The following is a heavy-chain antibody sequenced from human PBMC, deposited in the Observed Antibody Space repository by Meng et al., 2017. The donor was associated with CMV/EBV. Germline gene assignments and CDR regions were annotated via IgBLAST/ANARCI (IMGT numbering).Heavy chain of an antibody. CDR1: GFTFSSYW. CDR3: ATSPRRPNSGGYC. CDR2: IKQDGSEK. V-gene: IGHV3-7*01. J-gene: IGHJ4*02. D-gene: IGHD1-26*01. Sequence: GESLKISCAASGFTFSSYWMSWVRQAPGKGLEWVANIKQDGSEKYYVDSVKGRFTISRDNAKNSLYLQMNSLRAEDTAVYYCATSPRRPNSGGYCWGQGTLVTVSS.